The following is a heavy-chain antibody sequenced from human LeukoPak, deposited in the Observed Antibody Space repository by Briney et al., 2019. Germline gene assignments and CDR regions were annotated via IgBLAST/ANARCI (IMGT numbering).Heavy chain of an antibody. CDR3: ATLGCAGENCPRAGRALGGY. J-gene: IGHJ4*02. V-gene: IGHV1-8*01. CDR2: MNPNSGNT. Sequence: ASVKVSCKASGYTFTSYDINWVRQATGQGLEWMGWMNPNSGNTGYAQKFQGRVTMTRNTSISTAYMELSSLRAEDTAVYYCATLGCAGENCPRAGRALGGYWGQGTLVTVSS. D-gene: IGHD2-21*01. CDR1: GYTFTSYD.